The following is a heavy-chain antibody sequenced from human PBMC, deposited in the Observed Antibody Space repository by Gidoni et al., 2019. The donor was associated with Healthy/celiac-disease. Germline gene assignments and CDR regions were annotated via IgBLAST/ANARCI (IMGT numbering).Heavy chain of an antibody. J-gene: IGHJ5*02. Sequence: QLQLQESVPGLVKPSETLSLTFPVSGGSISSSSYYWGWIRQPPGKGLEWIGSIYYSGSTYYKPSLKRRVTISVDTSKNQFSLKLSSVTAADTAVYYWARLGQGPWGQGTLVTVSS. CDR2: IYYSGST. CDR3: ARLGQGP. D-gene: IGHD3-16*01. CDR1: GGSISSSSYY. V-gene: IGHV4-39*01.